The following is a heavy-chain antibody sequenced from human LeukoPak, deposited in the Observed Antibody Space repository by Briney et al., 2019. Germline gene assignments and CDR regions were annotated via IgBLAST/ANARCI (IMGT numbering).Heavy chain of an antibody. D-gene: IGHD2-15*01. CDR1: GYTFTSYY. CDR2: INPSGGST. CDR3: ARDSGYAFYYYYYMDV. Sequence: GASVKVSCKASGYTFTSYYMHWVRQAPGQGLEWMGIINPSGGSTSYAQKFQGRVTITADKSTSTAYMELSSLRSEDTAVYYCARDSGYAFYYYYYMDVWGKGTTVTVSS. V-gene: IGHV1-46*01. J-gene: IGHJ6*03.